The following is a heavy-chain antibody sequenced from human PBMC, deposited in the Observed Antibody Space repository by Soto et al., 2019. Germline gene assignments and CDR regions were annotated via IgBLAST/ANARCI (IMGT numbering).Heavy chain of an antibody. Sequence: SETLSLTCAVYGGSFSGYYWSWIRQPPGRGLEWIGEINHSGTTNNNPSLKSRVTISVDTSKNQFSLKVSSVTAADTAVYYCARRTAGVFVTYYGSWFDPWAQGTLVTVS. D-gene: IGHD3-16*02. V-gene: IGHV4-34*01. J-gene: IGHJ5*02. CDR3: ARRTAGVFVTYYGSWFDP. CDR2: INHSGTT. CDR1: GGSFSGYY.